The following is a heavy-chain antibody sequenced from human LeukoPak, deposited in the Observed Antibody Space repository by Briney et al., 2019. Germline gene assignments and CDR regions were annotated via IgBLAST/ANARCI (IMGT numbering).Heavy chain of an antibody. CDR3: ARGGYYGSGNDFRFDP. V-gene: IGHV4-59*01. J-gene: IGHJ5*02. CDR2: IYYSGST. Sequence: SETLSLTCTVSGESISGFYWTWIRQPPGKGLEWIGYIYYSGSTNYKPSLKSRVTISVDTSKNQFSLKLSSVTAADTAVYYCARGGYYGSGNDFRFDPWGQGTLVTVSS. D-gene: IGHD3-10*01. CDR1: GESISGFY.